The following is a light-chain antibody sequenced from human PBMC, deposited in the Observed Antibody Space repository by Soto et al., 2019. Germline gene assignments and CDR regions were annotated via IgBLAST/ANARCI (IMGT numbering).Light chain of an antibody. CDR3: AVWDDRLSGHV. Sequence: QSVVTQPPSVSGIPGQRVIISCSGSSSNIGRHHVYWYQLLSGTAPKLLIFNNDERPSGVPDRFSGSKSGTSASLAISGLRSEDDADYYCAVWDDRLSGHVFGTGTKLTVL. J-gene: IGLJ1*01. CDR2: NND. CDR1: SSNIGRHH. V-gene: IGLV1-47*01.